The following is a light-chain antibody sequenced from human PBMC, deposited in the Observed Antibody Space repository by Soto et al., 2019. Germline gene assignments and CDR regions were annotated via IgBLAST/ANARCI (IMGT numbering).Light chain of an antibody. J-gene: IGLJ1*01. CDR1: SSDVSGYNY. V-gene: IGLV2-14*01. Sequence: QSVLTQPASVSGSPGQSITISCTGTSSDVSGYNYVSWYQQHPGKAPKLIIYEVTNRPSGISYRFSGSKSGNTASLTISGLQAEDEADYYCSSHTSSNTRVFGTGTKVTVL. CDR3: SSHTSSNTRV. CDR2: EVT.